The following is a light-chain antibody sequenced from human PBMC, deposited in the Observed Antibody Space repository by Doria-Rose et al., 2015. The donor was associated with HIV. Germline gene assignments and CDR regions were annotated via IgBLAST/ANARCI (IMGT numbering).Light chain of an antibody. CDR2: WAS. J-gene: IGKJ3*01. Sequence: EIVMTQSPESLGMSLGERATLNCKSNQSLLYTSKNYLAWYQQKPGQPPKLLIYWASTRQSEFPARFSGSGSGTDFTLTISSLEAEDVAVYYCQQYYDTPSFGPGTTVDIK. CDR3: QQYYDTPS. CDR1: QSLLYTSKNY. V-gene: IGKV4-1*01.